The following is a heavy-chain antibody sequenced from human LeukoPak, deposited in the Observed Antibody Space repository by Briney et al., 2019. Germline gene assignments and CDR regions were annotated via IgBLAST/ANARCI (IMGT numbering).Heavy chain of an antibody. D-gene: IGHD4-17*01. V-gene: IGHV3-33*01. J-gene: IGHJ6*02. CDR3: ARGGRTTWHGMDV. CDR1: GFTFSTYG. Sequence: GGSLRLSCEASGFTFSTYGMHWVRQAPGKGLEWVAVIWYDGSNKNCADSVKGRFTISRDNSKNTLYLQMNSLRAEDTAVYYCARGGRTTWHGMDVWGQGTTVTVSS. CDR2: IWYDGSNK.